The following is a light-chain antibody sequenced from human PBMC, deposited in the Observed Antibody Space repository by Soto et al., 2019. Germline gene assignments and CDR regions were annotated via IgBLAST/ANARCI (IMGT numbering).Light chain of an antibody. Sequence: DIQMTQSPSTLSASVGDRVTITCRASQSISSWLAWYQQKPGKAPKLLTYKASSLESGVPSRFSGSESGTEFTLTISSLQPDDFATYYCQQYNSYSPQSFGQGTKVEIK. J-gene: IGKJ1*01. V-gene: IGKV1-5*03. CDR2: KAS. CDR3: QQYNSYSPQS. CDR1: QSISSW.